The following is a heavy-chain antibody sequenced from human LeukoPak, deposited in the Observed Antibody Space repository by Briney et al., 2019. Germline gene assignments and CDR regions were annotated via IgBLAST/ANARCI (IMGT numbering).Heavy chain of an antibody. CDR2: ISAYNGNT. V-gene: IGHV1-18*01. Sequence: ASVKVSCKASGYTFTSYDITWVRQAPGQGLEWMGWISAYNGNTNYAQKLQGRVTMTTDTSTNTAYMEVRSLRSDDTAVYYCAREVEAFDIWGQGTMVTVSS. J-gene: IGHJ3*02. CDR1: GYTFTSYD. CDR3: AREVEAFDI.